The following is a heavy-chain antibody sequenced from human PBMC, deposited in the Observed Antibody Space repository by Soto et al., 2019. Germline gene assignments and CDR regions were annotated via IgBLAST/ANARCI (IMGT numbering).Heavy chain of an antibody. J-gene: IGHJ6*02. CDR3: ARGSPGDYLYYYYGMDV. D-gene: IGHD4-17*01. Sequence: GGSLRLSCAASGFTFSSYSMNWVRQAPGKGLEWVSSISSSSSYIYYADSVKGRFTISRDNAKNSLYLQMNSLRAEDTAVYYCARGSPGDYLYYYYGMDVWGQGTTVTDSS. V-gene: IGHV3-21*01. CDR1: GFTFSSYS. CDR2: ISSSSSYI.